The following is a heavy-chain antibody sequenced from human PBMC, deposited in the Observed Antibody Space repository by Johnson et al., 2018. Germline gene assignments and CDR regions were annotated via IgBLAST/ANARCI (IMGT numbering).Heavy chain of an antibody. Sequence: QVQLVQSGGGVVQPGRSLRLSCAASGFTFSSYGMHWVRQAPGKGLEWVAVIWYDGSNKYYADSVKGRFTISRDHSKNTLYRQRNSLRAEETAVYYCAKDLGGGTGDWGFGIWGQGTMVTVSS. CDR2: IWYDGSNK. D-gene: IGHD4-23*01. V-gene: IGHV3-33*06. CDR3: AKDLGGGTGDWGFGI. CDR1: GFTFSSYG. J-gene: IGHJ3*02.